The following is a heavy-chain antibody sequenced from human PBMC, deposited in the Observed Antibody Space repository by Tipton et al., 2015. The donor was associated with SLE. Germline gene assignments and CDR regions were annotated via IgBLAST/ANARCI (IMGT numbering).Heavy chain of an antibody. CDR3: ARDDPDGESRGIPGDY. J-gene: IGHJ4*02. D-gene: IGHD4-17*01. CDR1: GFSLTSDYY. CDR2: VSYSGIT. V-gene: IGHV4-61*01. Sequence: TLSLTCAVSGFSLTSDYYWGWIRQPPGKGLEWVGHVSYSGITNYNPSLKSRVTISVDTFKNQFSLRLTSVTAADTAMYYCARDDPDGESRGIPGDYWGQGTLVTVSS.